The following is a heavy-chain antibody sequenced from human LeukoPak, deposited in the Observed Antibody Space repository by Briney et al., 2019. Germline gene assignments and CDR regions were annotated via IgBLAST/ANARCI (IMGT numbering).Heavy chain of an antibody. J-gene: IGHJ4*02. CDR2: IGSNSSYI. D-gene: IGHD2-21*01. CDR1: GFTFSTYS. V-gene: IGHV3-21*01. Sequence: GGSLRLSCAASGFTFSTYSMNWVRQAPGKGLEWVSSIGSNSSYIYYADSVKGRFTISRDNAKNSLYLQVNSLRAEDTAVYYCARGRWGGVSASGDCYSDWGQGTLVTVSS. CDR3: ARGRWGGVSASGDCYSD.